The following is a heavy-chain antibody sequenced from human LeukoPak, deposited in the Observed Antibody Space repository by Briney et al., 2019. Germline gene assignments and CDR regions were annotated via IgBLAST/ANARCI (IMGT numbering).Heavy chain of an antibody. CDR2: IDPNNGAT. CDR3: ASWRRYVDSWSGPFDY. CDR1: GYTFTAYY. D-gene: IGHD3-3*01. Sequence: ASVKVSCKASGYTFTAYYMHWVRQAPGQGLEWMGWIDPNNGATKYAQNFEGRVTLTRDTSISTAYMELSRLTSDDTAVYYCASWRRYVDSWSGPFDYWGQGILFTVSS. J-gene: IGHJ4*02. V-gene: IGHV1-2*02.